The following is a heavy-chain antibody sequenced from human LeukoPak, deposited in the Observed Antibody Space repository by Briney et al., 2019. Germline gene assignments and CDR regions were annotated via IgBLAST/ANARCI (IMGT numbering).Heavy chain of an antibody. Sequence: GGSQRLSCAASGFTFSSFGMHWLRQAPGKGLEWVALIRFDGSKKYYADSVKGRFTISRDNSKNTLYLQMNSLRPDDTAVYFCAKDGRILNWFDPWGQGTLVTVSS. CDR3: AKDGRILNWFDP. V-gene: IGHV3-30*02. CDR2: IRFDGSKK. D-gene: IGHD2-21*01. CDR1: GFTFSSFG. J-gene: IGHJ5*02.